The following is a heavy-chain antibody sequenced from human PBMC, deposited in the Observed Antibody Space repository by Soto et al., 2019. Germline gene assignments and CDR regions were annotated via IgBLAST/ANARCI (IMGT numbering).Heavy chain of an antibody. CDR2: ISYDGSNK. CDR1: GFTFSIYA. CDR3: ASRTGYSYGFPFDY. V-gene: IGHV3-30-3*01. Sequence: VGSLRLSCAASGFTFSIYAMHWVRQAPGKGLEWVAVISYDGSNKYYADSVKGRFTISRDNSKNTLYLQMNSLRAEDTAVYYCASRTGYSYGFPFDYWGQGTLVTVYS. J-gene: IGHJ4*02. D-gene: IGHD5-18*01.